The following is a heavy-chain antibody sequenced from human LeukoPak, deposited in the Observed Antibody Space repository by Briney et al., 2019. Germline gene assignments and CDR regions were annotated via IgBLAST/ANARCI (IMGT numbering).Heavy chain of an antibody. V-gene: IGHV3-23*01. Sequence: GGSLRLSCAASGFTFSSYAMSWVRQAPGKGLEWVSAISGSGGSRYDADSVKGPFTISRDNSKNTLYLQMNSLRAEDTAVYYCAKLVPTYSYDSSGYWDYWGQGTLVTVSS. CDR2: ISGSGGSR. J-gene: IGHJ4*02. CDR3: AKLVPTYSYDSSGYWDY. D-gene: IGHD3-22*01. CDR1: GFTFSSYA.